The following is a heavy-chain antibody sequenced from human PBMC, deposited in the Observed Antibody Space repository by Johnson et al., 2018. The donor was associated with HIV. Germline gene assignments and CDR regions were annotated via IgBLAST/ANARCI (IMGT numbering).Heavy chain of an antibody. V-gene: IGHV3-30*04. J-gene: IGHJ3*02. CDR3: ATALGYDAFDI. Sequence: QVQLVESGGGVVQPGRSLRLSCAASGFTFSSYAMHWVRQAPGKGLEWVAVISYDGSNKYYADSVKGRFTISRDNSKNTRYLQMNSLRAEDTAVYYCATALGYDAFDIWGQGTMVTVSS. CDR2: ISYDGSNK. D-gene: IGHD6-13*01. CDR1: GFTFSSYA.